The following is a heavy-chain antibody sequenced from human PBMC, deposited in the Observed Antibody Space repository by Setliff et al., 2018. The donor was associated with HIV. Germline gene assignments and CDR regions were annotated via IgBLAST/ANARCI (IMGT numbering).Heavy chain of an antibody. D-gene: IGHD2-15*01. CDR1: GYTFSDYE. CDR2: INTVHGGA. V-gene: IGHV1-2*02. J-gene: IGHJ6*03. Sequence: ASVKVSCKASGYTFSDYEIHWLRQAPGQGPEWVGWINTVHGGAYYSQRFQGRISVTRDTSISTAYMELSRLRSDDTAVYYCARGLGGGLEGSDYMDVWGKGTTVTVSS. CDR3: ARGLGGGLEGSDYMDV.